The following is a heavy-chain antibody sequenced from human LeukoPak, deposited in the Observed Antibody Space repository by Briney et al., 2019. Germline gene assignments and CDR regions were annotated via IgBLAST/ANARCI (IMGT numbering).Heavy chain of an antibody. CDR2: INPSGGST. J-gene: IGHJ4*02. V-gene: IGHV1-46*01. CDR3: ARDYGSGSYYKEGTVDY. CDR1: GYTFTSYY. D-gene: IGHD3-10*01. Sequence: VASVKVSCKASGYTFTSYYMHWVRQAPGQGLEWMGIINPSGGSTSYARKFQGRVTMTRNTSISTAYMELSSLRSEDTAVYYCARDYGSGSYYKEGTVDYWGQGTLVTVSS.